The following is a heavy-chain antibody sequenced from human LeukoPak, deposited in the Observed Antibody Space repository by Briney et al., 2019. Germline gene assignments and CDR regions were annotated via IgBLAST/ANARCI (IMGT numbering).Heavy chain of an antibody. CDR3: AKDRGMTTVTTAIFDY. D-gene: IGHD4-17*01. V-gene: IGHV3-9*01. Sequence: PGGSLRLSCAASGFTFDDYAMHWVRQAPGKGLEWVSGISWNSGSIGYADSVKGRFTISRHNAKNSLYLQMNSLRAEDTALYYCAKDRGMTTVTTAIFDYWGQGTLVTVSS. J-gene: IGHJ4*02. CDR1: GFTFDDYA. CDR2: ISWNSGSI.